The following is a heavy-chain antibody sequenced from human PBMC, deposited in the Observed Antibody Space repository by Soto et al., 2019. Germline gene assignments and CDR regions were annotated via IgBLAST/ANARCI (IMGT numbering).Heavy chain of an antibody. J-gene: IGHJ6*03. CDR3: ARERIPNYFYMDV. V-gene: IGHV6-1*01. CDR2: TCYRSKWYN. Sequence: SQTLSLTCAISGDSVSSISSAWSWIRQSPSRGLEWLGRTCYRSKWYNDYAISVKSRIIINPDTSKNQFSLQLSSVTPDDTGVYYCARERIPNYFYMDVWAEGTTVTVSS. CDR1: GDSVSSISSA.